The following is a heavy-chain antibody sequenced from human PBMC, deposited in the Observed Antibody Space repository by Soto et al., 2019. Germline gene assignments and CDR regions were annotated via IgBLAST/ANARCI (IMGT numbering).Heavy chain of an antibody. V-gene: IGHV4-30-2*01. CDR2: IYHSGST. J-gene: IGHJ5*02. CDR3: AIASTAAAIWFDP. D-gene: IGHD2-2*01. CDR1: GGSISSGGYS. Sequence: QLQLQESGSGLVKPSQTLSLTCAVSGGSISSGGYSWSWIRQPPGKGLEWIGYIYHSGSTYYNPSLKSRVTISVDRSKNQFSLKLSSVTAADTAVYYCAIASTAAAIWFDPWGQGTLVTVSS.